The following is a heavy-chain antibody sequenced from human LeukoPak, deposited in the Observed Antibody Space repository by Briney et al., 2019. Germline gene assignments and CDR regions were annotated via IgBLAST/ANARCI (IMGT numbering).Heavy chain of an antibody. Sequence: GASVKVSCKASGYTFTSYGISWVRQAPGQGLEWMGWISAYNGNTNYAQKLQGRVTMTTDTSTSTAYMELRSLRSDETAVYYWASIIAAAGTGYNAFDIWGQGTMVTVSS. CDR1: GYTFTSYG. D-gene: IGHD6-13*01. CDR2: ISAYNGNT. V-gene: IGHV1-18*01. J-gene: IGHJ3*02. CDR3: ASIIAAAGTGYNAFDI.